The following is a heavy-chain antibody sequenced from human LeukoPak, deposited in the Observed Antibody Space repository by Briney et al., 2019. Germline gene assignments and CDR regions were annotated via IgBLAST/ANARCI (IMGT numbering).Heavy chain of an antibody. V-gene: IGHV3-21*01. Sequence: GGSLRLSCSASGFTFSSYSINSVRQAPGDGLELVSSISISSTYIYYADSVKDRFTISRDNAKNSLYLQINILRAEDTSVYYCAKDQGALYWGQGTMVTVSS. CDR3: AKDQGALY. CDR1: GFTFSSYS. J-gene: IGHJ4*02. D-gene: IGHD2-2*01. CDR2: ISISSTYI.